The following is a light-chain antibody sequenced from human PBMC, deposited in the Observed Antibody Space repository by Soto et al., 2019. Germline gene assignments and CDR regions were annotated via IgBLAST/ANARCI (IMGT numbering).Light chain of an antibody. CDR3: QQYGSSPLFT. CDR1: QSVSSSY. V-gene: IGKV3-20*01. CDR2: GAS. J-gene: IGKJ3*01. Sequence: IVLTQSPGTLSLTPGERATLSCRASQSVSSSYLAWYQQKPGQAPRLLIYGASSRATGIPDRFSGSGSGRDFTLAISRLEPEDSAVYYCQQYGSSPLFTFGPGTRVDIK.